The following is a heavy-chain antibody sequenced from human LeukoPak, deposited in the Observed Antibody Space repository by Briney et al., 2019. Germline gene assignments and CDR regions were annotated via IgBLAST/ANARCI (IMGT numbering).Heavy chain of an antibody. Sequence: GGSLRLSCAASGFTFSTYYMSWVRQAPGKGLEWVANIKQDGSEKYYVDSVKGRFTISRDNAKNSLYLQMNSLRAEDTAVYYCARDLYYYDSSGYSHYGSDHWGQGTLVTVSS. V-gene: IGHV3-7*01. J-gene: IGHJ4*02. CDR1: GFTFSTYY. D-gene: IGHD3-22*01. CDR3: ARDLYYYDSSGYSHYGSDH. CDR2: IKQDGSEK.